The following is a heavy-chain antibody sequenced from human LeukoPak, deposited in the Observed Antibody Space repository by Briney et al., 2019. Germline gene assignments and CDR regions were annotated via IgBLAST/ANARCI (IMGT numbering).Heavy chain of an antibody. CDR1: GGSISSYY. J-gene: IGHJ4*02. Sequence: PSETLSLTCTVSGGSISSYYWSWIRQPPGKGLEWIGYIYYSGSTNYNPSLKSRVTISVDTSKNQFSLKLSSVTAADTAVYYCAREGTVTTTFDYWGQGTLVTVSS. D-gene: IGHD4-17*01. CDR2: IYYSGST. CDR3: AREGTVTTTFDY. V-gene: IGHV4-59*01.